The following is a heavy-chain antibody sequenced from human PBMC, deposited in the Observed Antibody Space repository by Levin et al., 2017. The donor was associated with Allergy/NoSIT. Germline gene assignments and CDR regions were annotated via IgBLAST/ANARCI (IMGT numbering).Heavy chain of an antibody. D-gene: IGHD2-15*01. CDR3: ARDRYCSGGSCYFLVDY. J-gene: IGHJ4*02. V-gene: IGHV3-48*01. Sequence: GGSLRLSCAASGFTFSTYGINWVRQAPGKGLEWVSYISSTSITIKYADSVKGRFTISRDNAKNSLYLQMNSLRAEDTAVYYCARDRYCSGGSCYFLVDYWGQGTLVAVSS. CDR1: GFTFSTYG. CDR2: ISSTSITI.